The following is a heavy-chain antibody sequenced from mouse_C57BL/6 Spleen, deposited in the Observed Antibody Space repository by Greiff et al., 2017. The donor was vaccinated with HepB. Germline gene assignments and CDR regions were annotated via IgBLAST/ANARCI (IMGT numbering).Heavy chain of an antibody. CDR2: INPNNGGT. CDR3: ARGNWEGYFDV. V-gene: IGHV1-22*01. Sequence: VQLKQSGPELVKPGASVKMSCKASGYTFTDYNMHWVKQSHGKSLEWIGYINPNNGGTSYNQKFKGKATLTVNKSSSTAYMELRSLTSEDSAVYYWARGNWEGYFDVWGTGTTVTVSS. J-gene: IGHJ1*03. D-gene: IGHD4-1*01. CDR1: GYTFTDYN.